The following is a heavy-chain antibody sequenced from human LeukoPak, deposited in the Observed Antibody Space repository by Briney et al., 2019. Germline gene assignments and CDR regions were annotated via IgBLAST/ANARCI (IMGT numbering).Heavy chain of an antibody. CDR2: IDWDDDK. V-gene: IGHV2-70*11. J-gene: IGHJ4*02. CDR1: GFSLSTSGMC. Sequence: ESGPTLVNPTQTLTLTCTFSGFSLSTSGMCVSWIRQPPGKTLDWLARIDWDDDKYYSTSLKTRLTISKDTSKNQVVLTMTNMDPVDTATYYCARINVLVAATPDYWGQGTLVTVSS. D-gene: IGHD2-15*01. CDR3: ARINVLVAATPDY.